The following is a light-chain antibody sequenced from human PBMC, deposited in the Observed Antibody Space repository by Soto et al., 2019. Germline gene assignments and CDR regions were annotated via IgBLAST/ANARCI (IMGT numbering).Light chain of an antibody. CDR1: SSNIGAGYE. Sequence: QSFLTQSPSVSGAPGQRVTISCTGSSSNIGAGYEVHWYQHLPGKAPKLLIYGNTNRPSGVPDRFSGSKSGTSASLAITGLQAEDEADYYCQSYDTSLSASYVFGGGTKVTVL. CDR2: GNT. CDR3: QSYDTSLSASYV. V-gene: IGLV1-40*01. J-gene: IGLJ1*01.